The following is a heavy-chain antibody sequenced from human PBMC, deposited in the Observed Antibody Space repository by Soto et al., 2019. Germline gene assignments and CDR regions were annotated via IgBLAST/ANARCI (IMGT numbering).Heavy chain of an antibody. CDR2: IYWDDEK. V-gene: IGHV2-5*02. CDR1: GFSLSTGGVG. J-gene: IGHJ6*02. D-gene: IGHD2-21*02. Sequence: QITLKESGPSLVKPTQTLTLTCTFSGFSLSTGGVGVGWIRQPPGKALEWLALIYWDDEKRYSPSLRSRLTVTKDTSKNQVVLTMTNMDPVDTATYYCAHSRCGGDCLQSYSSHYYYGMDVWGQGTTVTVSS. CDR3: AHSRCGGDCLQSYSSHYYYGMDV.